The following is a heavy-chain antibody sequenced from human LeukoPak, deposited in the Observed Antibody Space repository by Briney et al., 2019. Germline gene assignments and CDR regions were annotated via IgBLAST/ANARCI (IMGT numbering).Heavy chain of an antibody. D-gene: IGHD2-21*01. CDR1: GFTFSIYE. J-gene: IGHJ6*03. CDR2: ISSSGSTI. V-gene: IGHV3-48*03. CDR3: AKIKVWNYYYMDV. Sequence: GGSLRLSCAASGFTFSIYEMNWVRQAPGKGLEWGSYISSSGSTIYYADSVKGRFTISRDNSKNTLYLQMNSLRAEDTAVYYCAKIKVWNYYYMDVWGKGATVTVSS.